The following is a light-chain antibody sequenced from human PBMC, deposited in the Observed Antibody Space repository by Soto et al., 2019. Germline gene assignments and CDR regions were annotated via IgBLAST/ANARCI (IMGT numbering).Light chain of an antibody. CDR1: SSNIGAGYD. V-gene: IGLV1-40*01. J-gene: IGLJ1*01. Sequence: QSVLTQPPSVSGAPGQRVTISCTGSSSNIGAGYDVHWYQQLPGTAPKLLIYGNSNRPSGVPDRFSGSKSGTSASLAITGLQAEDEADYYCQSYDSSLSGPPFYVFGTGTKLTVL. CDR2: GNS. CDR3: QSYDSSLSGPPFYV.